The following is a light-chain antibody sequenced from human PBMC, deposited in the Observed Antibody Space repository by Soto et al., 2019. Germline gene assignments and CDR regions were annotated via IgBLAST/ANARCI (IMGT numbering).Light chain of an antibody. CDR1: QSVRSMY. Sequence: EIALTQSPGTLSLSPGERATLSCRASQSVRSMYLAWYQQKPGQAPRLLIYGASSRATGIPDRFSGGGSGTEFTLTISSLQSEDFAVYYCQQYNNWPRWTFGQGTKVDIK. V-gene: IGKV3D-15*01. CDR2: GAS. J-gene: IGKJ1*01. CDR3: QQYNNWPRWT.